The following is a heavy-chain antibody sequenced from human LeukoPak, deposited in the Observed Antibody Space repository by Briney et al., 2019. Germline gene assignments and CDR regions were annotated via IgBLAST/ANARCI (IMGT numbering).Heavy chain of an antibody. V-gene: IGHV3-23*01. CDR1: GLSFSGYA. J-gene: IGHJ4*02. D-gene: IGHD3-22*01. CDR2: ISGGGDAA. CDR3: PRKYDSSGYFDY. Sequence: GGSLRPSCIASGLSFSGYAMSWVRQAPGKGLEWVSAISGGGDAAYYADSVKGRFTISRDNSKNTLYLQMNSLRAEDTAVYYCPRKYDSSGYFDYWGRGTLVTVSS.